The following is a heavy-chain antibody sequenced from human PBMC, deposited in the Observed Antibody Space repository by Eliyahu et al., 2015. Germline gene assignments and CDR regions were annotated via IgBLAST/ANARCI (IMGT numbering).Heavy chain of an antibody. CDR1: GYIFTTHS. CDR3: ARVAVSGVAYFQH. V-gene: IGHV1-3*01. D-gene: IGHD6-19*01. Sequence: QVQLVQSGAEVKKPGASVKVSCKASGYIFTTHSLHWIRQAPGQRLEWMGWVSAASGYTRYSQTFQDRVTXTRDTSTTTIYMELSSLRSEDTAVYYCARVAVSGVAYFQHWGQGTLVTVSS. J-gene: IGHJ1*01. CDR2: VSAASGYT.